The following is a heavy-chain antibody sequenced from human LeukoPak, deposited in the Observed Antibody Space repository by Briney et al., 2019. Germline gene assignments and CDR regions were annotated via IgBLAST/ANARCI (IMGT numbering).Heavy chain of an antibody. CDR3: ARVAAAAGNNWFDP. CDR1: GDSISSGGYA. V-gene: IGHV4-30-4*07. CDR2: IHDSGST. J-gene: IGHJ5*02. Sequence: PSETLSLTCTVSGDSISSGGYAWSWIRQTPGKGLEWIAYIHDSGSTYYNPSLKSRVSISVDTSKNQFSVKLNSVTAADTAVYYCARVAAAAGNNWFDPWGQGTLVTVSS. D-gene: IGHD6-13*01.